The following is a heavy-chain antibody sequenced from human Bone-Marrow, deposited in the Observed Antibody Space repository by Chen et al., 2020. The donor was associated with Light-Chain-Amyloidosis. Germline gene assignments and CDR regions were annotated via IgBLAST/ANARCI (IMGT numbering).Heavy chain of an antibody. CDR3: ATDVDVGDYYETGFNY. Sequence: QVQLVQSGAEVKKPGSSVKVSCKASGGTFNTYAINWVRQAPGQGLEWMGGIIPILGTASYAQKFQGRVTITADEASSTAYMELTSLTSEDTAIYYCATDVDVGDYYETGFNYWGQGTLVTVSS. D-gene: IGHD3-22*01. J-gene: IGHJ4*02. V-gene: IGHV1-69*01. CDR1: GGTFNTYA. CDR2: IIPILGTA.